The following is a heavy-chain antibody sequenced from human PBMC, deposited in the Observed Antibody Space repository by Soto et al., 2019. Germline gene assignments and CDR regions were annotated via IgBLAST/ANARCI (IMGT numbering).Heavy chain of an antibody. CDR2: IYYSGST. V-gene: IGHV4-59*08. CDR3: ARGPPQDYDFWSGYYNYYYYYMDV. Sequence: PSETLSLTCTVSGGSISSYYWSWIRQPPGKGLEWIGYIYYSGSTNYNPSLKSRVSISVDTSKNQFSLKLSSVTAADTAVYYCARGPPQDYDFWSGYYNYYYYYMDVWGKGTTVTVSS. D-gene: IGHD3-3*01. CDR1: GGSISSYY. J-gene: IGHJ6*03.